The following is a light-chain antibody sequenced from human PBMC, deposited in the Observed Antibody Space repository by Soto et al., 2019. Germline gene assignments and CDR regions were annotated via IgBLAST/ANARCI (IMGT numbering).Light chain of an antibody. CDR1: SSDVGGYDF. V-gene: IGLV2-14*03. Sequence: QSALTQPASVSGSPGQSNTISCTGTSSDVGGYDFVSWYQQHPGKAPKLMIYDATHRSSGISDRFSGSKSGSTASLTISGLQAEDEADYYCSSYRSSSASVVFGGGTKLTVL. CDR2: DAT. J-gene: IGLJ2*01. CDR3: SSYRSSSASVV.